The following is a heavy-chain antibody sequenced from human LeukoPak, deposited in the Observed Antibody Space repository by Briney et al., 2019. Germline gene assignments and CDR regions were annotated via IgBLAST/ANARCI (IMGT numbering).Heavy chain of an antibody. V-gene: IGHV6-1*01. Sequence: SQTLSLTCAISGDSVSSNSAAWNWIRQSPSRGLEWLGRTYDRSKWGNDYAVSVKSRITINQDTSKNQISLQMSSVTPEDTAVYYCARDRGRLLDSWGQGTLVTVSS. CDR2: TYDRSKWGN. CDR3: ARDRGRLLDS. J-gene: IGHJ4*02. D-gene: IGHD3-10*01. CDR1: GDSVSSNSAA.